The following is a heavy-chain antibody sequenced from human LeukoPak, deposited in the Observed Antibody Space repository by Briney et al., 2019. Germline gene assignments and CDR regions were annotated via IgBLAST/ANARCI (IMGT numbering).Heavy chain of an antibody. D-gene: IGHD6-19*01. CDR2: INHSGST. J-gene: IGHJ3*02. CDR1: GGSFSGYY. V-gene: IGHV4-34*01. Sequence: SETLSLTCAVYGGSFSGYYWSWIRQPPGKGLEWIGEINHSGSTNYNPSLKSRVTISVDTSKNQFSLKLSSVTAADTAVYYCATGVAVAGEDAFDIWGQGTMVTVSS. CDR3: ATGVAVAGEDAFDI.